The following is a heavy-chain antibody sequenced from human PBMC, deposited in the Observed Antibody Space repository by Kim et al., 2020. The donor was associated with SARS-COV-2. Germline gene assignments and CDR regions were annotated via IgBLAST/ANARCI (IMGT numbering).Heavy chain of an antibody. CDR2: GST. Sequence: GSTNDTPSLKSRVTISVDTSKNQFSLKLSSVTAADTAVYYCARGELRFLPWGQGTLVTVSS. V-gene: IGHV4-59*09. J-gene: IGHJ5*02. D-gene: IGHD3-3*01. CDR3: ARGELRFLP.